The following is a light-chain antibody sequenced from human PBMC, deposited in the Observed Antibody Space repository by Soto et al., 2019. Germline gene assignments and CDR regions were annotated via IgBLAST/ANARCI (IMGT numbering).Light chain of an antibody. CDR2: DAS. Sequence: EIVLTQSPATLSLSPGERATLSCRASQSVSSYLAWYQQKPGQAPRLLIYDASNRATGIPARFSGSGSGTDFTLPSSSLEPDDFAVYYWQQRSDWPSTLGGGTKVQIK. CDR1: QSVSSY. V-gene: IGKV3-11*01. CDR3: QQRSDWPST. J-gene: IGKJ4*01.